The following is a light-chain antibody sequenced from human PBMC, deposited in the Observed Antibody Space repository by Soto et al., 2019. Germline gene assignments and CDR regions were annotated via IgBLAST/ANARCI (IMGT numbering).Light chain of an antibody. CDR1: QSISSW. J-gene: IGKJ5*01. Sequence: DIQMTQSPSTLSASVGDRVTITCRASQSISSWLAWYQQKPGKAPKLLIYDASSLESGVPSRFSGSGSGTEFTLTISSLQSEDFAVYYCHQYKNWPSTFGQGTRLEIK. V-gene: IGKV1-5*01. CDR3: HQYKNWPST. CDR2: DAS.